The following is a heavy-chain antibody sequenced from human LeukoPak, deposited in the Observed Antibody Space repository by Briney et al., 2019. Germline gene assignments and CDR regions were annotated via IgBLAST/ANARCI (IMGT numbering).Heavy chain of an antibody. Sequence: GGSLRLSCAASGFTFSSYGMHWVRQAPGKGLEWVAVIWYDGSNKYYADSVKGRFTISRDNAQNSMYLQMNSLRVEDTAVYYCTSWGDTTAEYFQRWGQGTLVTVSS. J-gene: IGHJ1*01. CDR2: IWYDGSNK. V-gene: IGHV3-33*03. D-gene: IGHD2-21*02. CDR1: GFTFSSYG. CDR3: TSWGDTTAEYFQR.